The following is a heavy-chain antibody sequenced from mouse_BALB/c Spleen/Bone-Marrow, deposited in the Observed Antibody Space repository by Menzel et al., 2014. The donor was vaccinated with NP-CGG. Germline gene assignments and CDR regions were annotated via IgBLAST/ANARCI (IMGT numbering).Heavy chain of an antibody. J-gene: IGHJ1*01. Sequence: DVQLQESGPELVKPGASVKIPCKASGYTFTDYNMDWVKQSHGKSLEWIGDINPNNGGTIYNQKFKGKATLTVDKSSSTAYMELHSLTSEDTAVYYCARGHYYGSRNWYFDVWGAGTTVTVSS. CDR2: INPNNGGT. D-gene: IGHD1-1*01. V-gene: IGHV1-18*01. CDR1: GYTFTDYN. CDR3: ARGHYYGSRNWYFDV.